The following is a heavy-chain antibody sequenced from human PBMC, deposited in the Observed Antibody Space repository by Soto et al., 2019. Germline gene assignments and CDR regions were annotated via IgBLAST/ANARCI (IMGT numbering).Heavy chain of an antibody. J-gene: IGHJ4*02. V-gene: IGHV4-34*01. CDR3: ARSPTGVAARRGFLDY. Sequence: QVQLQQWGAGLLKPSETLSLTCAVYGGSFSGYYWSWIRQPPGKGLEWIGEINHSGSTNYNPSLKSRVTISVDTSKNQFSLKLSSVTAADTAVYYCARSPTGVAARRGFLDYWGQGTLVTVSS. CDR1: GGSFSGYY. D-gene: IGHD6-6*01. CDR2: INHSGST.